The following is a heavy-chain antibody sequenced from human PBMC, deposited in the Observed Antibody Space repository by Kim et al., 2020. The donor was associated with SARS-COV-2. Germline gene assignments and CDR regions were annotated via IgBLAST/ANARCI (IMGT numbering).Heavy chain of an antibody. CDR1: GFTFSGST. V-gene: IGHV3-73*01. Sequence: GGSLRLSCAASGFTFSGSTMHWVRQASGKGLEWVGRIRSKANSYATAYAASVKGRFTISRDDSQNTAYLQMNSLKTEDTAVYYCTRVNPISGGWYDAFDIWAKGQWSPSLQ. CDR2: IRSKANSYAT. CDR3: TRVNPISGGWYDAFDI. J-gene: IGHJ3*02. D-gene: IGHD6-19*01.